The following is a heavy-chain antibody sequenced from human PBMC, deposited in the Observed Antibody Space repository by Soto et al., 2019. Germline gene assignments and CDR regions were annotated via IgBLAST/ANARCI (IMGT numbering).Heavy chain of an antibody. CDR3: ASRKSSPYFDY. CDR2: IYYSGST. D-gene: IGHD3-10*01. Sequence: QVQLQESRPGLVKPSQTLSLTCTVSGCSISSGDYYWSWIRQPPGKGLELIGNIYYSGSTYYNPSLKSRVTISVDTSKKQFHLKLSSVTAADTAVYYCASRKSSPYFDYWGQGTLVTVSS. V-gene: IGHV4-30-4*01. J-gene: IGHJ4*02. CDR1: GCSISSGDYY.